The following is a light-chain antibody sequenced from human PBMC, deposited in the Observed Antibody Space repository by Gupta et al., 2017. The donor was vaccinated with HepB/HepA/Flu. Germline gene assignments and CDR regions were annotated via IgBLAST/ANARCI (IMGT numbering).Light chain of an antibody. CDR2: DVS. CDR1: SSDVGGYNY. J-gene: IGLJ3*02. CDR3: SSYTSTSIWV. Sequence: QSALTQPGSVSGSPGQSNTISCTGTSSDVGGYNYVSWYLQHPGKAPKLMIFDVSSRPSGVSNRFSGSKSGNTASLTISGLQAEDEADYYCSSYTSTSIWVLGGGTKLTVL. V-gene: IGLV2-14*03.